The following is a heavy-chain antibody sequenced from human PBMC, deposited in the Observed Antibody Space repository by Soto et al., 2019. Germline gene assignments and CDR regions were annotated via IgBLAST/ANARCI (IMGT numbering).Heavy chain of an antibody. J-gene: IGHJ3*02. CDR3: ARELGYCSGGNCYMEGAFDI. CDR2: ISGSGDST. CDR1: GFTFSSYS. V-gene: IGHV3-23*01. D-gene: IGHD2-15*01. Sequence: PGGSLRLSCAASGFTFSSYSMNWVRQAPGKGLEWVSVISGSGDSTYYADSVKGRFTISRDNSKNTLYLQMNSLRAEDTAVYYCARELGYCSGGNCYMEGAFDIWGQGTMVTVSS.